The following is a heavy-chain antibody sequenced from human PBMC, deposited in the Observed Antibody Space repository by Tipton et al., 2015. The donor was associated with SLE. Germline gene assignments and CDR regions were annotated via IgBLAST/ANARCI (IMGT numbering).Heavy chain of an antibody. V-gene: IGHV3-30*04. D-gene: IGHD3-3*01. CDR1: GFTFSSHA. J-gene: IGHJ4*02. CDR3: ARDPWDFWSGYGVDY. Sequence: SLRLSCAASGFTFSSHAMHWVRQAPGKGLEWVAVISYDGSNKYYADSVKGRFTISRDNSKNTLYLQMNSLRAEDTAVYYCARDPWDFWSGYGVDYWGQGTLVTVSS. CDR2: ISYDGSNK.